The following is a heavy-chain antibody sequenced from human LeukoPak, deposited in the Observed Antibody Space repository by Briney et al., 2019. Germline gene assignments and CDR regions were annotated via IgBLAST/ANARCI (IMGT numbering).Heavy chain of an antibody. CDR2: IIPIFGTA. D-gene: IGHD4-11*01. CDR3: AKGIATVTYDAFDI. Sequence: SGKVSGKASEGTLSSFPISWFRQALGQGLDGRGGIIPIFGTANYAQKFQGRVTITTDESTSTAYMELSSLRSEDTAVYYCAKGIATVTYDAFDIWGQGTMVTVSS. CDR1: EGTLSSFP. V-gene: IGHV1-69*05. J-gene: IGHJ3*02.